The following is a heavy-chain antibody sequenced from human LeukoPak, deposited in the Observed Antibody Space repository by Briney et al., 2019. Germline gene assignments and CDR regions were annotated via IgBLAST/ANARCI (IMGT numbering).Heavy chain of an antibody. CDR2: IRNSEST. D-gene: IGHD5-18*01. CDR1: GGSISTSYYY. Sequence: SETLSLTCTVSGGSISTSYYYWGWIRQPPGKGLEWIGNIRNSESTYYNLSLKSRVTISVDTSKNQFSLKLSSVTAADTAVYYCARQVTFGYAYAYYFDYWGQGSLVTVSS. CDR3: ARQVTFGYAYAYYFDY. J-gene: IGHJ4*02. V-gene: IGHV4-39*01.